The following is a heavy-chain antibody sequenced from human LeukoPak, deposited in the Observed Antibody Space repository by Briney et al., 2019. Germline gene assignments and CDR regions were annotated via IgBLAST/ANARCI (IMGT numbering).Heavy chain of an antibody. CDR2: INRDARTS. CDR3: ARGSHNWNDDQPSDV. CDR1: EPTFSNYW. J-gene: IGHJ3*01. Sequence: PGRSLRLSCVASEPTFSNYWMHWVRQTPGKGLVWVSHINRDARTSYYAGSVKGRFTISRDNAKNTLYLQMNSLRAEDTAIYYCARGSHNWNDDQPSDVWGQGTMVTVSS. V-gene: IGHV3-74*01. D-gene: IGHD1-1*01.